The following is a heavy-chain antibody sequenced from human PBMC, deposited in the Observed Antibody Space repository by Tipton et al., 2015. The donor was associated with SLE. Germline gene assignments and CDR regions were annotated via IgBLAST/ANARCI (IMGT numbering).Heavy chain of an antibody. CDR1: GGSFSGYY. CDR3: ARAVWGYYYDSSGSRDAFDI. J-gene: IGHJ3*02. V-gene: IGHV4-34*01. CDR2: INHSGST. D-gene: IGHD3-22*01. Sequence: TLSLTCAVYGGSFSGYYWSWIRQPPGKGLDWIGEINHSGSTNYNPSLKSRVTISVDTSKNQFSLKLSSVTAADTAVYYCARAVWGYYYDSSGSRDAFDIWGQGTMVTVSS.